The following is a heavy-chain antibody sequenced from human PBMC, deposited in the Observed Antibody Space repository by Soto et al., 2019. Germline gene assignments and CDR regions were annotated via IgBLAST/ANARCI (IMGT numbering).Heavy chain of an antibody. V-gene: IGHV3-48*02. D-gene: IGHD3-16*01. CDR3: ARVWGRGWSPDAFDI. Sequence: GGSLRLSCAASGFTFGSYSMNWVRQAPGKGLEWVSYISSSSSTIYYADSVKGRFTISRDNAKNSLYLQMNSLRDEDTAVYYCARVWGRGWSPDAFDIWGQGTMVTVSS. CDR1: GFTFGSYS. CDR2: ISSSSSTI. J-gene: IGHJ3*02.